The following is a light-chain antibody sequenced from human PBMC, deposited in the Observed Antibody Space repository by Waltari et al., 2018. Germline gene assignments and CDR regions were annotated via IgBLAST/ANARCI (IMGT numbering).Light chain of an antibody. CDR1: YFRTED. J-gene: IGLJ7*01. CDR2: TNS. V-gene: IGLV3-21*01. CDR3: QVWDVESDHVF. Sequence: SYGLTQPPSVSVSPGQTARLHGGGVYFRTEDVTLYQQKPPQAPLLVIYTNSARPSGIPDRFSGSRSGNTATLIIGGVEAGDEAEYYCQVWDVESDHVFFGGGTRLTVL.